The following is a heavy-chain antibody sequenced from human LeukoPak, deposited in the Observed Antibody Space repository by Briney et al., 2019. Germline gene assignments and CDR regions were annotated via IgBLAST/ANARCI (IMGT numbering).Heavy chain of an antibody. CDR2: INHSGST. D-gene: IGHD1-20*01. Sequence: PSETLSLTCAVYGGSFSGYYWSWIRQPPGKGLEWIGEINHSGSTNYNPSLKSRVTISVDTSKNQFSLKLSSVTAADTAVYYCARGFYNWNDVDYWGQGTLVTVSS. J-gene: IGHJ4*02. CDR3: ARGFYNWNDVDY. V-gene: IGHV4-34*01. CDR1: GGSFSGYY.